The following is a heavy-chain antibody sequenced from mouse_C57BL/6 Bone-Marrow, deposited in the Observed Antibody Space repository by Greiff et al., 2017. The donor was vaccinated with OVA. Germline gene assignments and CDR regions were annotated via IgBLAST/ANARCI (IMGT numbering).Heavy chain of an antibody. J-gene: IGHJ3*01. D-gene: IGHD1-1*02. Sequence: EVQLQQSGPFLVKPSQSLSLTCSVTGYSITSGYYWNWIRQFPGNKLEWMGYISYDGSNNYNPSLKNRISITRDTSKNQFFLKLNSVTTEDTATYYCARGGTWFAYWGQGTLVTVSA. CDR3: ARGGTWFAY. CDR1: GYSITSGYY. V-gene: IGHV3-6*01. CDR2: ISYDGSN.